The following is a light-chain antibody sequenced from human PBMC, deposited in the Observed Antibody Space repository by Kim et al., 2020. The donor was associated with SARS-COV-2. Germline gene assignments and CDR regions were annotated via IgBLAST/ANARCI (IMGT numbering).Light chain of an antibody. CDR2: VNSNGRH. CDR1: SGNSTYA. Sequence: ASVNLTCTLSSGNSTYAIAWHQQQPEKGPRYLMKVNSNGRHTKGDGIPNRFSGSSSGAERYLIISSLQSEDEADYYCQTWGSDIHVFGTATKVTVL. V-gene: IGLV4-69*01. J-gene: IGLJ1*01. CDR3: QTWGSDIHV.